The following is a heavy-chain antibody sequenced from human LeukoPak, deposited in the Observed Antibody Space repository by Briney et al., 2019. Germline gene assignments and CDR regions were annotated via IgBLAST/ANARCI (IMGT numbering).Heavy chain of an antibody. J-gene: IGHJ3*02. V-gene: IGHV1-46*01. D-gene: IGHD6-6*01. CDR3: ARDGSGYSSSSSDSLDI. CDR2: INPSGGTT. CDR1: GYTFTSYY. Sequence: GASVKVSCKASGYTFTSYYMHWVRQAPGQGPEWMGIINPSGGTTNYAQKFQGRVTLTRDTSTSTVYMELSSLRSEDTAVYYCARDGSGYSSSSSDSLDIWGQGTMVTVSS.